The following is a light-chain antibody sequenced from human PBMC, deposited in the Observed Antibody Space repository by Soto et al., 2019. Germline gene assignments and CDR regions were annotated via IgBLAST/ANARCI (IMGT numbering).Light chain of an antibody. J-gene: IGLJ1*01. CDR1: SGDIGSYNR. CDR3: SSYTSSSNPYV. Sequence: QSVLTQPASVSGSPGQSITISCTGTSGDIGSYNRVSWYQQHPGKAPKLIIYEVSNRPSGVSNRFSGSKSGNTASLTISGLQAEDEADYYCSSYTSSSNPYVFGTGTKVTVL. V-gene: IGLV2-14*01. CDR2: EVS.